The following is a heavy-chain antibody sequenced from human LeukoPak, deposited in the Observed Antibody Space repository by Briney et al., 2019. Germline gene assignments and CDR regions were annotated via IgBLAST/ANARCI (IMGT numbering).Heavy chain of an antibody. D-gene: IGHD3-22*01. CDR1: GYTLTELS. Sequence: ASVKVSCKVSGYTLTELSMHWVRQAPGKGLEWMGDFDPEDGETIYAQKFQGRVTMTEDTSTDTAYMELSSLRSEDTAVYYCASAGDSSGYYGGALRRWGQGTLVTVSS. CDR2: FDPEDGET. V-gene: IGHV1-24*01. CDR3: ASAGDSSGYYGGALRR. J-gene: IGHJ4*02.